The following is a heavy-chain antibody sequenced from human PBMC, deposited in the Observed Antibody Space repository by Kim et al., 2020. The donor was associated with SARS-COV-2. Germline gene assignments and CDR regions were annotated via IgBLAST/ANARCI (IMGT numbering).Heavy chain of an antibody. CDR3: ARLTRGVITPPGLLDY. V-gene: IGHV4-39*01. CDR1: GGSISSSSYY. D-gene: IGHD3-10*01. Sequence: SETLSLTCTVSGGSISSSSYYWGWIRQPPGKGLEWIGRIYYSGSTYYNPSLKSRVTISVDTSKNQFSLKLSSVTAADTAVYYCARLTRGVITPPGLLDYWGQGTLVTVSS. CDR2: IYYSGST. J-gene: IGHJ4*02.